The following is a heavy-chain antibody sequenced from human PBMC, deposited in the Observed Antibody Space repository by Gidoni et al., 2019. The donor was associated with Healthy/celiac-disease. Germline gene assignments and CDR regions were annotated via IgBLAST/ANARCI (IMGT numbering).Heavy chain of an antibody. CDR1: GYSFTSYW. CDR3: ARGVLGIAAAGTGDWFDP. D-gene: IGHD6-13*01. V-gene: IGHV5-51*03. J-gene: IGHJ5*02. CDR2: IYPGDSDT. Sequence: EVQLAQSAAEVKKPGESLKTSCKGSGYSFTSYWIGWVRQMPGKGLEWMGIIYPGDSDTRYSPSFQGQVTISAVKSISTAYLQWSSLKASDTAMYYCARGVLGIAAAGTGDWFDPWGQGTLVTVSS.